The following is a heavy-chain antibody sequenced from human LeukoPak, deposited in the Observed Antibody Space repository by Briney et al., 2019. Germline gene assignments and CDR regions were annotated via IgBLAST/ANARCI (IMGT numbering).Heavy chain of an antibody. CDR1: GGSISSSSYY. Sequence: SETLSLTCTVSGGSISSSSYYWGWIRQPPGKGLEWIGSMYYSGSTYYNPSLKSRVTISVDTSKNQFSLKLSSVTAADTAVYYCARDFLWFGELLPRPTVYYYGMDVWGQGTTVTVSS. V-gene: IGHV4-39*07. CDR3: ARDFLWFGELLPRPTVYYYGMDV. CDR2: MYYSGST. D-gene: IGHD3-10*01. J-gene: IGHJ6*02.